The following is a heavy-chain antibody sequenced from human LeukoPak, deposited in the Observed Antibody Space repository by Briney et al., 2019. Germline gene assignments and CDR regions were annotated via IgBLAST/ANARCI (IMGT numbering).Heavy chain of an antibody. D-gene: IGHD3-10*01. Sequence: PGGSVRLSCAASGFTFSSYSMIWVRQAPGKGLEGVLSISSSSCYIYYTDSVKGRFTISRDNAKNSLYLQMNSLRAEDTAVYYCARDISYPGAIDYWGQGTLVTVSS. CDR1: GFTFSSYS. CDR2: ISSSSCYI. V-gene: IGHV3-21*01. CDR3: ARDISYPGAIDY. J-gene: IGHJ4*02.